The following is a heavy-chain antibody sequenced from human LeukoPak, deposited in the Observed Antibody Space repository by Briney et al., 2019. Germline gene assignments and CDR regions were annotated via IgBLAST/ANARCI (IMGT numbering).Heavy chain of an antibody. CDR3: ARFIGSYDYYGMVV. Sequence: ASVKVSCKASGYTFTSYDINWVRQATGQGLEWMGWMNPNSGNTGYAQKFQGRVTMTRNTSISTAYMELSSLRSEDTAVYYCARFIGSYDYYGMVVWGQGTTVTVSS. V-gene: IGHV1-8*01. CDR2: MNPNSGNT. J-gene: IGHJ6*02. D-gene: IGHD3-16*02. CDR1: GYTFTSYD.